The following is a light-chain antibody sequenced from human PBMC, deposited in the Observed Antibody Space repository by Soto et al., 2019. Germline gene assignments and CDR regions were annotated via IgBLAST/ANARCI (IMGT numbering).Light chain of an antibody. CDR3: AVWDQSLTGWV. Sequence: SLLTQPASASATPGQSLTISCSGSSSNIGSHFVYWYQHLPGTAPKLLIFRDGQRPSGVPDRFLGSKSGTSASLAITLLRSEDEADYYCAVWDQSLTGWVFGGGTK. CDR2: RDG. V-gene: IGLV1-47*01. CDR1: SSNIGSHF. J-gene: IGLJ3*02.